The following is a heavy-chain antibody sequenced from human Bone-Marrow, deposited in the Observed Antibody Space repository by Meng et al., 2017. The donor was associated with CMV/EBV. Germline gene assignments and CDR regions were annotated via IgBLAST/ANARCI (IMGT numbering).Heavy chain of an antibody. J-gene: IGHJ6*02. CDR3: AKDGYCSSTSCYTWPLYYYYYGMDV. Sequence: GESLKISCAASGFTFSSYAMSWVRQAPGKGLEWVSLISWDGGSTYYADSVKGRFTISRDNSKNSLYLQMNSLRAEDTALYYCAKDGYCSSTSCYTWPLYYYYYGMDVWGQGTTVTVSS. CDR1: GFTFSSYA. V-gene: IGHV3-43D*03. CDR2: ISWDGGST. D-gene: IGHD2-2*02.